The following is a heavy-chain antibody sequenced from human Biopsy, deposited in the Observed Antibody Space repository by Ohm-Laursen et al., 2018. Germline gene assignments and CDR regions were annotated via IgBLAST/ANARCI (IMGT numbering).Heavy chain of an antibody. Sequence: SETLSLTCAVYGESFNGYYWSWIRQTPGKGLEGIGEINHRGRTNYNPSLKSRVTISVDTSKNQFSLKVRSVTAADTAVYYCVRGVDYYDPYHYYALDVWGQGTTVTVSS. CDR3: VRGVDYYDPYHYYALDV. CDR1: GESFNGYY. CDR2: INHRGRT. D-gene: IGHD3-22*01. J-gene: IGHJ6*02. V-gene: IGHV4-34*01.